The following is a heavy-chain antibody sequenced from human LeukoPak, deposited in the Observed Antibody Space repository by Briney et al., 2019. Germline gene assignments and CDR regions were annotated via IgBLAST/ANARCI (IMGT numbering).Heavy chain of an antibody. J-gene: IGHJ1*01. CDR1: SGSISSSSYY. CDR3: ARGGAARLHFQN. D-gene: IGHD6-6*01. Sequence: PSETLSLTCTVSSGSISSSSYYWNWIRQPPGKGLEWIGYIYHSGSTNYNPSLQSRVTISVDTSKNQFSLNLNSVTAADTAVYYCARGGAARLHFQNWGQGTLVTVSS. V-gene: IGHV4-61*01. CDR2: IYHSGST.